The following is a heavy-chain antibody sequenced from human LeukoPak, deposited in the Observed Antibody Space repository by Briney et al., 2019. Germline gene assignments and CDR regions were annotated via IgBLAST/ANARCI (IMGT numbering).Heavy chain of an antibody. J-gene: IGHJ3*02. Sequence: ASVKVSCKASGYTFTGYYMHCVRQAPGQGLEWMGWINPNSAGTNYAQKFQGRVTMPRATSISTAYVEVTRLRSDATAVYYCARLSAREAFDIWGQGTMVTVSS. CDR1: GYTFTGYY. CDR3: ARLSAREAFDI. V-gene: IGHV1-2*02. CDR2: INPNSAGT.